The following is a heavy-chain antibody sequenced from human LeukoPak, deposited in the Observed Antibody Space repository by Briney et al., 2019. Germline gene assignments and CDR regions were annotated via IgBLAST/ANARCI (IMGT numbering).Heavy chain of an antibody. CDR2: ISSSSSYI. J-gene: IGHJ6*02. Sequence: GGSLRLSCAASGFTFSSYSMNWVRQAPGKGLEWVSSISSSSSYIYYADSVKGRFTISRDNAKNSLYLQMNSLRAEDTAVYCCARDMGSGYCSSTSCYWDGMDVWGQGTTVTVSS. CDR3: ARDMGSGYCSSTSCYWDGMDV. V-gene: IGHV3-21*01. D-gene: IGHD2-2*03. CDR1: GFTFSSYS.